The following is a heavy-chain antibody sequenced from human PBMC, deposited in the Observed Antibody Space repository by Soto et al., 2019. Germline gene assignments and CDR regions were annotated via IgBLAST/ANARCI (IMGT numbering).Heavy chain of an antibody. Sequence: ASVKVSCKASGGTFSSYAISWVRQAPGQGLEWMGGIIPIFGTANYAQKFQGRVTITADESTSTAYMELSSLRSEDTAVYYCAGKKYCTNGVCYQAYYFDYWGQGTLVTVS. V-gene: IGHV1-69*13. CDR3: AGKKYCTNGVCYQAYYFDY. D-gene: IGHD2-8*01. CDR2: IIPIFGTA. J-gene: IGHJ4*02. CDR1: GGTFSSYA.